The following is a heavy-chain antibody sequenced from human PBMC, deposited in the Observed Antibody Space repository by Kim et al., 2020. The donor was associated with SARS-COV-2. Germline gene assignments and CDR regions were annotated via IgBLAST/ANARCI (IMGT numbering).Heavy chain of an antibody. CDR3: AKNRGSTWYVIYFDH. CDR2: ISGSGDTT. V-gene: IGHV3-23*01. CDR1: GFTFSSFA. D-gene: IGHD6-13*01. Sequence: GGSLRLSCAASGFTFSSFAMSWVRQAPGEGLEWVSSISGSGDTTYYADSVKGRFTISRDNSQNTLHLQMNSLRAEDTAVYYCAKNRGSTWYVIYFDHWG. J-gene: IGHJ4*01.